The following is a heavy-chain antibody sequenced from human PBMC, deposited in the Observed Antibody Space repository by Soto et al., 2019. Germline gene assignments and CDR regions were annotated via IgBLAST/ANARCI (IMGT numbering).Heavy chain of an antibody. CDR2: ISGSGGST. CDR3: ASHYGDYYYFYMDL. CDR1: GFTFSSYA. Sequence: GGSLRLSCAASGFTFSSYAMSWVRQAPGKGLEWVSGISGSGGSTYYADSVRGRFTISRDNSKNTLYVQMNSLRADDTAVYYCASHYGDYYYFYMDLWGKGTTVTVSS. V-gene: IGHV3-23*01. J-gene: IGHJ6*03. D-gene: IGHD3-10*01.